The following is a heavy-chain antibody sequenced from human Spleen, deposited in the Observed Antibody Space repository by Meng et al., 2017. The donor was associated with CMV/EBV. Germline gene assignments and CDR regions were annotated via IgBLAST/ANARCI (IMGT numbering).Heavy chain of an antibody. D-gene: IGHD1-1*01. V-gene: IGHV1-2*02. Sequence: ASVKVSCKASGYTFTAYYMHWLRQAPGQGLEWMAWINPNTGVTGYAQHLQGKVTMTRDTSISTVYMDVSTLRSDDTAAYYCARSTGAYPGGAIDIWGQGTMVTVSS. J-gene: IGHJ3*02. CDR3: ARSTGAYPGGAIDI. CDR2: INPNTGVT. CDR1: GYTFTAYY.